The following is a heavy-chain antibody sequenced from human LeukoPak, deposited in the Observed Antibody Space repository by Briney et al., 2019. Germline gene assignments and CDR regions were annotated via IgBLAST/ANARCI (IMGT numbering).Heavy chain of an antibody. J-gene: IGHJ4*02. CDR1: GFTVSSSY. Sequence: GSLRLSCAASGFTVSSSYMSWVRQAPGKGLEWVSVIYSGGFTYYADSVKGRFTISRDNSKNTLYLQMNSLRAEDTALYYCAKDMLSWDGSPLDYWGQGTLVTVSS. CDR2: IYSGGFT. V-gene: IGHV3-53*01. CDR3: AKDMLSWDGSPLDY. D-gene: IGHD1-26*01.